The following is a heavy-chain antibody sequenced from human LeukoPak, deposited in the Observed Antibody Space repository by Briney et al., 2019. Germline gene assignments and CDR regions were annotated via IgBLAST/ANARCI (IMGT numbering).Heavy chain of an antibody. CDR1: GGSFSGYY. V-gene: IGHV4-34*01. J-gene: IGHJ3*02. Sequence: SETLSLTCAVYGGSFSGYYWSWIRQPPGKGLEWIGEINHSGSTNYNPSLKSRVTISVDTSKNQFSLKLSSVTAADTAVYYCARAPTWYYDSRPGAFDIWGQGTMVTASS. CDR3: ARAPTWYYDSRPGAFDI. CDR2: INHSGST. D-gene: IGHD3-22*01.